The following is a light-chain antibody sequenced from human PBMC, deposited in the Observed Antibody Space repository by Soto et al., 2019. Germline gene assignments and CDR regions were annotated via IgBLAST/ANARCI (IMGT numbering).Light chain of an antibody. CDR2: GAS. Sequence: EIVMTQSPATLSVSPGEGATLSCSASQRVGSNLAWYRQKPGQPPRLLIYGASTRASGIPARFSGSGFGTEFPLPLSSLQSEDSAVYYCQHYNNWPPYTFGQGTKLEI. CDR1: QRVGSN. V-gene: IGKV3-15*01. J-gene: IGKJ2*01. CDR3: QHYNNWPPYT.